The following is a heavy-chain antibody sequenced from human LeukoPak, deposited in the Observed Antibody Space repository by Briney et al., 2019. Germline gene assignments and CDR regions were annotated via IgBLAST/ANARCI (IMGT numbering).Heavy chain of an antibody. CDR2: IQLSGNT. CDR3: ARLIRAWNDHFDP. Sequence: SETLSLSCTAPDGSFSSFSWSWIRQPAGKGLEWIGYIQLSGNTNYNPALKSRVSISLDTSKNQFSLHLSSVTAADTAVYYCARLIRAWNDHFDPWGQGTLVTVFS. V-gene: IGHV4-4*09. D-gene: IGHD1-1*01. J-gene: IGHJ5*02. CDR1: DGSFSSFS.